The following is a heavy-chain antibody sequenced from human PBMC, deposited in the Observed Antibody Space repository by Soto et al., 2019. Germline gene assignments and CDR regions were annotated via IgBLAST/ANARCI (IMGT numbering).Heavy chain of an antibody. D-gene: IGHD1-1*01. CDR2: IYPGDSDT. V-gene: IGHV5-51*01. CDR1: GYGSTPFW. Sequence: PGESLKISCNASGYGSTPFWIGWVRHMPGKGLEWMGFIYPGDSDTRYSPSFQDQVTISADKSITTAYLQWSSLKASDTAMYYCASRKKTTDAFDVWGQGTMVTVSS. J-gene: IGHJ3*01. CDR3: ASRKKTTDAFDV.